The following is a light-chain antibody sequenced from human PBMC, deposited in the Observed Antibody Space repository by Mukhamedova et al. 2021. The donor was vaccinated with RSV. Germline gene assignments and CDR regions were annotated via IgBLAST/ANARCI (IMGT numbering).Light chain of an antibody. CDR2: AAS. J-gene: IGKJ5*01. V-gene: IGKV1-12*01. CDR3: QQAHIFPIT. Sequence: WYQRRVHGKAPKLLIYAASTLLSGVPSRFSGSGFGTDFTLTINGLQPEDFATYYCQQAHIFPITLGQGTRLEIK.